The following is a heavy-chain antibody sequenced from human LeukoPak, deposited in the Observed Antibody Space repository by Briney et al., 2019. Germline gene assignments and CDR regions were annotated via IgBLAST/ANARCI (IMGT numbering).Heavy chain of an antibody. Sequence: GASLKDSCMASGYSFTSYGISWVRQALGQGREWMGWISAYNGNTNSAQKLQARATMTTDTSTSTAYMELRSLRSDDTAVYYCARDRDCGGDCSPGWFDPWGQGTLVTVSS. CDR1: GYSFTSYG. V-gene: IGHV1-18*01. D-gene: IGHD2-21*02. CDR3: ARDRDCGGDCSPGWFDP. J-gene: IGHJ5*02. CDR2: ISAYNGNT.